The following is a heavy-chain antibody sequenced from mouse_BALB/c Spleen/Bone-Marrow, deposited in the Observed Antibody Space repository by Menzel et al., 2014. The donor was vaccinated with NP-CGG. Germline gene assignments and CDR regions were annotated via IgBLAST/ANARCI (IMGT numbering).Heavy chain of an antibody. CDR1: GYTFTSYW. J-gene: IGHJ4*01. V-gene: IGHV1S22*01. Sequence: GSELVRPGASVKLSCKASGYTFTSYWMHWVKQRPGQGLEWIGNIYPGSGRTNYDEKFKSKATPTVDTSSSTAYMQLSSLTSEDSAVYYCTRYVGYAMDYWGQGTSVTVSS. CDR2: IYPGSGRT. CDR3: TRYVGYAMDY. D-gene: IGHD3-3*01.